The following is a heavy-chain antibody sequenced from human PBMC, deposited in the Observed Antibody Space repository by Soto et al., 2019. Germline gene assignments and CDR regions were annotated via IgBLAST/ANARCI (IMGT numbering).Heavy chain of an antibody. CDR1: GGPITSGDYY. V-gene: IGHV4-30-4*01. CDR3: ARQTGTTPTPFDY. Sequence: SETLSLTCTVSGGPITSGDYYWSWIRKTPGKGLEWIVYIYYSGSTYYNPSIKSPITISLDTSKNQFSLKLRSVAPADAAVYYCARQTGTTPTPFDYCGQGSLVTVSS. D-gene: IGHD1-7*01. CDR2: IYYSGST. J-gene: IGHJ4*02.